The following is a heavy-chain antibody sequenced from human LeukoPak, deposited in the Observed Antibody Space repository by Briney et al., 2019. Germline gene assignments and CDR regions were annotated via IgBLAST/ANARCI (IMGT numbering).Heavy chain of an antibody. CDR2: INPSVGST. D-gene: IGHD6-19*01. CDR3: ARENTITGAVAAFDS. CDR1: GYTFTSYD. J-gene: IGHJ4*02. Sequence: ASVKVSCKASGYTFTSYDMHWVRQAPGQGLEWMGIINPSVGSTSYAQKFQGRVTMTRVTSTSTVYMEVSSLRSEDTAVYYCARENTITGAVAAFDSWGQGTLVTVSS. V-gene: IGHV1-46*01.